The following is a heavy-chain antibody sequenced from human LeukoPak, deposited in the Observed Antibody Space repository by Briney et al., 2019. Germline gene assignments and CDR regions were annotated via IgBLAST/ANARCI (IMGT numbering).Heavy chain of an antibody. CDR2: IWYDGSNK. J-gene: IGHJ6*03. V-gene: IGHV3-33*06. CDR3: AKGQDSSSWYGDYYYYMDV. Sequence: GGSLRLSCAASGFTFSSYGIHWVRQAPGKGLEWVAVIWYDGSNKYYADSVKGRFTISRDNSKNTLYLQMNSLRAEDTAVYYCAKGQDSSSWYGDYYYYMDVWGKGTTVTVSS. CDR1: GFTFSSYG. D-gene: IGHD6-13*01.